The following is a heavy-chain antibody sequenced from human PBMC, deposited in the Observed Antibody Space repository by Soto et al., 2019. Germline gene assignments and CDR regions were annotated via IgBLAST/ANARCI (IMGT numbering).Heavy chain of an antibody. CDR2: ISYDGSNK. CDR3: AKAWNYVTIDY. CDR1: GFTFSSYG. J-gene: IGHJ4*02. Sequence: QVQLVESGGGVVQPGRSLRLSCAASGFTFSSYGMHWVRQAPGKGLEWVAVISYDGSNKYYADSVKGRFTISRDNSKNPLYLQMNSLRAEDTAVYYCAKAWNYVTIDYWGQGTLVTVSS. D-gene: IGHD1-7*01. V-gene: IGHV3-30*18.